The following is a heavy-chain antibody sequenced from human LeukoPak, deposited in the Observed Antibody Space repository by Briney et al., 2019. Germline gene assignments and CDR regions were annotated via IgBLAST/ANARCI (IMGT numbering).Heavy chain of an antibody. V-gene: IGHV3-23*01. CDR1: GFTFSSYD. J-gene: IGHJ1*01. CDR3: VNLPSDSSGWSQYFQH. CDR2: ISGDDGST. D-gene: IGHD6-19*01. Sequence: GGSLRLSCAASGFTFSSYDMSWVRQAPGKGLEWVSAISGDDGSTYYADSVKGRFTIFRDNSKNTLYLQMNSLRSEDTAVYYCVNLPSDSSGWSQYFQHWGQGTLVTVSS.